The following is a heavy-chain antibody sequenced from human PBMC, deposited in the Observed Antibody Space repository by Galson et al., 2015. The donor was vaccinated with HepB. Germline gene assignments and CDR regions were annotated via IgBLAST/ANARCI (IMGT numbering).Heavy chain of an antibody. D-gene: IGHD4-23*01. CDR1: GGSIRSSSYY. CDR3: ARLYGGNSHFDY. J-gene: IGHJ4*02. CDR2: IYYSGST. V-gene: IGHV4-39*01. Sequence: LSLTCTVSGGSIRSSSYYWGWIRQPPGKGLEWIGSIYYSGSTYYNPSLKSRVTISVDTSKNQFSLKLSSVTAADTAVYYCARLYGGNSHFDYWGQGTLVTVSS.